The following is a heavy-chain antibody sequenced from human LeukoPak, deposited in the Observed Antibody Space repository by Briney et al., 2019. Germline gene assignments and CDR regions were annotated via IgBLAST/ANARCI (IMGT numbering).Heavy chain of an antibody. CDR3: APGIMITFGYTEY. Sequence: ASVTVSCKVSGYTLTELSMHWVRQAPGKGLEWMGGFDPEDGETIYAQKFQGRVTMTEDTSTDTAYMELSSLRSEDTAVYYCAPGIMITFGYTEYWGQGTLVTVSS. CDR1: GYTLTELS. CDR2: FDPEDGET. V-gene: IGHV1-24*01. J-gene: IGHJ4*02. D-gene: IGHD3-16*01.